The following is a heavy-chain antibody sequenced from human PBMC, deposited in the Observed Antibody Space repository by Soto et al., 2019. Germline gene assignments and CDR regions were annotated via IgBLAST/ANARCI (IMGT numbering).Heavy chain of an antibody. J-gene: IGHJ6*02. Sequence: PSETLSLTSTVSGGNISSGDYYWSWIRQPPGKGLEWIGYIYYSGSTYYNPSLKSRVTISVDTSKNQFSLKLSSVTAADTAVYYCARDTGGYYGMDVWGQGTTVTVSS. V-gene: IGHV4-30-4*01. D-gene: IGHD2-8*02. CDR1: GGNISSGDYY. CDR2: IYYSGST. CDR3: ARDTGGYYGMDV.